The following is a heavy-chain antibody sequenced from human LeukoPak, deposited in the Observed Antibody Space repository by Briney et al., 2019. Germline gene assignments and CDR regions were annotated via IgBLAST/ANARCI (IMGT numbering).Heavy chain of an antibody. V-gene: IGHV3-23*01. D-gene: IGHD6-19*01. J-gene: IGHJ4*02. CDR2: ISGSGGST. Sequence: GGSLRLSCAASGFTFSSSSMSWVRQAPGKGLEWVSVISGSGGSTDYVDSVKGRFTISRDNSKNTLYLQINSLRAEDTAVYYCAKGSGWYVWGQGTLVTVSS. CDR3: AKGSGWYV. CDR1: GFTFSSSS.